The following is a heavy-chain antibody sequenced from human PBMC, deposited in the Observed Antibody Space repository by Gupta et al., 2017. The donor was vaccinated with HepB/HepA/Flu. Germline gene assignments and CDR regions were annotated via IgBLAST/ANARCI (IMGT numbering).Heavy chain of an antibody. CDR3: GIGGPLYDSMDG. CDR2: ISAYTGRT. CDR1: GYTCRNYG. J-gene: IGHJ6*03. Sequence: QVQLVQSVGEVRNPGASLKLSCKASGYTCRNYGFTWVRQAPGQGLEWIGWISAYTGRTDDAQKLQGRVSMTTDPSTTTAYMELRSRRADDTAVYYGGIGGPLYDSMDGWGKGTTVTV. V-gene: IGHV1-18*01.